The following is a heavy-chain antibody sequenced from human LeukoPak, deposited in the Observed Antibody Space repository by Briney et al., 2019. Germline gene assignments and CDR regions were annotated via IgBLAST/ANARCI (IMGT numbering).Heavy chain of an antibody. Sequence: PGGSLRLSCAASGFTFSDYYMSWIRQAPGKGPEWVSYISSSSSTIYYVDSVKGRFTISRENAESSLYLQMNSLRAEDTAVYYCARGGIQVSGIDEFDYWGQGTLVIVSS. J-gene: IGHJ4*02. D-gene: IGHD6-19*01. CDR1: GFTFSDYY. V-gene: IGHV3-11*04. CDR2: ISSSSSTI. CDR3: ARGGIQVSGIDEFDY.